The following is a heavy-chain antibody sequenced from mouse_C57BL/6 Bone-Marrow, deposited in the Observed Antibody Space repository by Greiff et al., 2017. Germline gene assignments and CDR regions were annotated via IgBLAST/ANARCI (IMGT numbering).Heavy chain of an antibody. Sequence: QVQLQQPGAELVKPGASVKLSCKASGYTFTSYWMHWVKQRPGQGLEWIGMIHPNSGSTNYNEKFKSKATLTVDKSSSTAYMQRSSLTSEDSAVYYCARGRRRWYFDVWGTGTTVTGSS. CDR2: IHPNSGST. CDR3: ARGRRRWYFDV. J-gene: IGHJ1*03. CDR1: GYTFTSYW. V-gene: IGHV1-64*01.